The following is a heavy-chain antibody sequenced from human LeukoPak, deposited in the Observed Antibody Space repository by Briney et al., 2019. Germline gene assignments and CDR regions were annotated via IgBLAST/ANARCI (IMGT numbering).Heavy chain of an antibody. V-gene: IGHV3-23*03. Sequence: GGSLRLSCAASGFTFSSYSMNWVRQAPGKGLEWVSVIYSGGSTYYADSVKGLFTISRDNSKNTLYLQMNSLRAEDTAVYYCAKAEGGIAARPTDYWGQGTLVTVSS. CDR3: AKAEGGIAARPTDY. CDR2: IYSGGST. CDR1: GFTFSSYS. J-gene: IGHJ4*02. D-gene: IGHD6-6*01.